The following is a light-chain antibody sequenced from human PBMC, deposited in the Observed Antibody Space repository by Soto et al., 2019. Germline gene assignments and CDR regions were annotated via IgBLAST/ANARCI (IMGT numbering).Light chain of an antibody. J-gene: IGKJ1*01. V-gene: IGKV1-39*01. CDR1: QSISRY. CDR3: QQSYTSPWT. Sequence: DIEMTQAPSSLSASVGDRVTIPCRASQSISRYLNWYQQKPGKAPKLLIYGASSLQSGVPSRFSGSGAGTHFTLAISSLQPEDFATYYCQQSYTSPWTFCQGTKVEIK. CDR2: GAS.